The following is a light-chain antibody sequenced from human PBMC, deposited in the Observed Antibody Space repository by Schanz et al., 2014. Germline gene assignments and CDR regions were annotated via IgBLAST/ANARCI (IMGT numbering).Light chain of an antibody. V-gene: IGKV1-9*01. CDR3: QQYNSYYI. CDR1: QGISSH. Sequence: IQLTQSPSSLSASVGDRVTITCRASQGISSHLAWYQQKPGKAPKLLIYGASTLQIGVPSRFSGSGSGTYFTLAISSLQPEDFANYYCQQYNSYYIFGQGTKLEIK. CDR2: GAS. J-gene: IGKJ2*01.